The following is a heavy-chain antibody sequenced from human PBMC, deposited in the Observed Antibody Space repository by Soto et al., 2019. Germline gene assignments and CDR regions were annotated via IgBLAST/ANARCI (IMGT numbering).Heavy chain of an antibody. Sequence: GGSLRLSCAASGFTFSSYAMHWVRQAPGKGLEWVAVISYDGSNKYYADSVKGRFTISRDNSKNTLYLQMNSLRAEDTAVYYCARDTLWGGLDIWGQGTMVTVSS. CDR3: ARDTLWGGLDI. CDR2: ISYDGSNK. J-gene: IGHJ3*02. D-gene: IGHD3-3*01. CDR1: GFTFSSYA. V-gene: IGHV3-30-3*01.